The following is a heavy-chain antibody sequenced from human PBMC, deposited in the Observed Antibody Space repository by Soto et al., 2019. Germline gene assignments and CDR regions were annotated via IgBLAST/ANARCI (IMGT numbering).Heavy chain of an antibody. CDR1: GYTFTRYY. D-gene: IGHD6-13*01. CDR2: INPSGGST. Sequence: QVQLVQSGAEVKKPGASVTVSCKASGYTFTRYYMQWVRQAPGQGLEWMGIINPSGGSTSYAQRFQGRVTMTTDTSTSTVYLDLSGLRSDDTAVYFCARGRPVGHSWYDGEIFHYWGQGTLITVSS. V-gene: IGHV1-46*01. CDR3: ARGRPVGHSWYDGEIFHY. J-gene: IGHJ4*02.